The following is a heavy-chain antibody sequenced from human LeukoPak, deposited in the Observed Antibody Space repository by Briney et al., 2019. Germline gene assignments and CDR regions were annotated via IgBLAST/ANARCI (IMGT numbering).Heavy chain of an antibody. V-gene: IGHV3-53*01. CDR1: GITVSTNY. Sequence: GGSLRLSCAASGITVSTNYMSWVRQAPGKGLEWVSIAFSDGRTFYADSVKDRFTISRHSSKNTVFLQMNSLRAEDTAVYYCARGDFDYWGQGTLVTVSS. CDR2: AFSDGRT. J-gene: IGHJ4*02. CDR3: ARGDFDY.